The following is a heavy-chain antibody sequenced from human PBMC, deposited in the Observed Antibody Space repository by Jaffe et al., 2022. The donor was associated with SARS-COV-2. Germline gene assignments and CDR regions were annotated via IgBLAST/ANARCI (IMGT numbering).Heavy chain of an antibody. CDR3: ARSSSWYHFDY. Sequence: QLQLQESGPGLVKPSETLSLTCTVSGGSISSSNYYWGWVRQPPGKGLEWVGTIYYSGSTYYNPSLKSRVTISVDTSKNQFSLRLSSVTAADTAVYYCARSSSWYHFDYWGPGTLVTVSS. V-gene: IGHV4-39*01. CDR2: IYYSGST. CDR1: GGSISSSNYY. J-gene: IGHJ4*02. D-gene: IGHD6-13*01.